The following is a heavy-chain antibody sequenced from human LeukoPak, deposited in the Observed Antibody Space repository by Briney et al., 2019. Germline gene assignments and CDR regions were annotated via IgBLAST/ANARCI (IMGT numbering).Heavy chain of an antibody. D-gene: IGHD3-22*01. Sequence: SETLSLTCSVAGDSLNNYYWSWIRQPPGKGLEWIGYIFYTGSTNYNPSLKSRVTISVDTSKNQFSLKLSSVTAADTAVYYCARGRGYNYYDSSGYYGYWGQGTLVTVSS. V-gene: IGHV4-59*12. CDR1: GDSLNNYY. J-gene: IGHJ4*02. CDR2: IFYTGST. CDR3: ARGRGYNYYDSSGYYGY.